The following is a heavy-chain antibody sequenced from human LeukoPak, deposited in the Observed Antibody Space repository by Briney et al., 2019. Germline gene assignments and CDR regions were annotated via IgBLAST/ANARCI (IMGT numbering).Heavy chain of an antibody. J-gene: IGHJ4*02. Sequence: PSQTLSLTCAISGDSVSSKSASWNWIRQSPSRGLEWLGRTYYRSKWYNEYAVSVKSRISINPDTPKNQFSVQLTSVSPEDAAVYYCARAGGTFDNWGQGTLVTVSS. CDR3: ARAGGTFDN. V-gene: IGHV6-1*01. CDR1: GDSVSSKSAS. CDR2: TYYRSKWYN. D-gene: IGHD1-1*01.